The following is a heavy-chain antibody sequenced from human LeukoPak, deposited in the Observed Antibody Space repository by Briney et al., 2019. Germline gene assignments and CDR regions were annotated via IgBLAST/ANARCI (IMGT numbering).Heavy chain of an antibody. D-gene: IGHD6-19*01. CDR1: GGSISSYY. Sequence: PSETLSLTCTVSGGSISSYYWSWIRQPPGKGLEWIGYIYYSGSTNYNPSLKSRVTISVDTSKNQFSLKLSSVTAADTAVYYCARARCSSGWLYFDYWGQGTLVTVSS. CDR2: IYYSGST. V-gene: IGHV4-59*01. CDR3: ARARCSSGWLYFDY. J-gene: IGHJ4*02.